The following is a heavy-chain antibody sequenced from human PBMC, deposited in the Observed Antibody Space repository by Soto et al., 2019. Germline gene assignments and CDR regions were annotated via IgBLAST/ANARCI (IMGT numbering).Heavy chain of an antibody. V-gene: IGHV4-59*01. D-gene: IGHD4-17*01. CDR3: ARPRGDYAYWYFDL. CDR2: IYYSGST. J-gene: IGHJ2*01. Sequence: QVQLQESGPGLVKPSETLSLTCTVSGGSISSYYWSWIRQPPGKGLEWIGYIYYSGSTNYNPSLKSRVTISVDTYKTLFSLKLSSVTAADTAVYYCARPRGDYAYWYFDLWGRGTLVTVSS. CDR1: GGSISSYY.